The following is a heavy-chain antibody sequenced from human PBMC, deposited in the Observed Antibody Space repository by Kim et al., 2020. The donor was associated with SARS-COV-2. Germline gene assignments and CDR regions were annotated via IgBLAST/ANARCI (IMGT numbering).Heavy chain of an antibody. D-gene: IGHD3-9*01. V-gene: IGHV4-39*01. J-gene: IGHJ5*02. Sequence: YNASTQRLVTISGDTPKNQFSLKLSSVTAADTAVYYCARHSSRVALYLTPWGQGILVTVSS. CDR3: ARHSSRVALYLTP.